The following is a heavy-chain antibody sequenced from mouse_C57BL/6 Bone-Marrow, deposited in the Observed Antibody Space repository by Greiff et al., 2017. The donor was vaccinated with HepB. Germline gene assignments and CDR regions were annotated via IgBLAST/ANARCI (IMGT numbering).Heavy chain of an antibody. CDR1: GYTFTDYY. CDR2: IYPGSGNT. D-gene: IGHD1-1*01. V-gene: IGHV1-76*01. Sequence: VQLQQSGAELVRPGASVKLSCKASGYTFTDYYINWVKQRPGQGLEWIARIYPGSGNTYYNEKFKGKATLTAEKSSSTAYMQLSSLTSEDSAVYFCARYAAVVGYWYFDVWGTGTTVTVSS. CDR3: ARYAAVVGYWYFDV. J-gene: IGHJ1*03.